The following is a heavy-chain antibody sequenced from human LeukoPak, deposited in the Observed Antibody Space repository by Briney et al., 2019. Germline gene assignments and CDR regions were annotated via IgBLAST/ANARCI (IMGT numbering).Heavy chain of an antibody. Sequence: ASVKVSCKASGYTFTSYGISWVRQAPGQGLEWMGWISAYNGNTNYAQKLQGRVTMTTDTSTSTAYMELRSLRSDDTAVYYCASYSSSWYLCDYWGQGTLVTVSS. V-gene: IGHV1-18*01. CDR2: ISAYNGNT. J-gene: IGHJ4*02. D-gene: IGHD6-13*01. CDR1: GYTFTSYG. CDR3: ASYSSSWYLCDY.